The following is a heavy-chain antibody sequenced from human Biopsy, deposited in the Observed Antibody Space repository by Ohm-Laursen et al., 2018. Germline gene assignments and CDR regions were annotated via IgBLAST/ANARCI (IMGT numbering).Heavy chain of an antibody. J-gene: IGHJ4*02. Sequence: GTLSLTCLVSGDSVSSGSFYWTWIRQPPGQGLEYIGYIYDRGSTANYNPSLESRVTMSVDMPKNQFSLKLSSVTAADTAIYYCARGMRSGGWPYFDSWGQGTLVTVSS. CDR3: ARGMRSGGWPYFDS. CDR2: IYDRGSTA. V-gene: IGHV4-61*01. D-gene: IGHD6-19*01. CDR1: GDSVSSGSFY.